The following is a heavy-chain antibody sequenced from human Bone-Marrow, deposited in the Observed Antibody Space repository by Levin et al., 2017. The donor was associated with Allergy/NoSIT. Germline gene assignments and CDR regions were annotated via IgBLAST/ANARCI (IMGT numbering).Heavy chain of an antibody. V-gene: IGHV1-3*01. CDR3: ARWNAIGTTRRNYYYGMDV. Sequence: GESLKISCKASGYTFTNYAMYWVRQAPGQRLEWMGWINAGGGQTKYSQQFQGRVTITRDTSASIVYMELSSLRSEDTAVYYCARWNAIGTTRRNYYYGMDVWGQGTTVTVSS. D-gene: IGHD1/OR15-1a*01. CDR2: INAGGGQT. CDR1: GYTFTNYA. J-gene: IGHJ6*02.